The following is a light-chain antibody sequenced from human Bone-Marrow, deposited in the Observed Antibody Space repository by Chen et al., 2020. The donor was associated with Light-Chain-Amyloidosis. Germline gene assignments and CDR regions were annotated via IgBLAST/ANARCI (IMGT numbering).Light chain of an antibody. J-gene: IGLJ3*02. V-gene: IGLV3-21*02. CDR1: NIGSTS. Sequence: SYVRPQPSSVSVAPGQPAPIACGGNNIGSTSVHWYQQTPGQAPLLVVYDDSDRPSGIPERLSGSNSGNTATLTISRVEAGDEADYYCQVWDRSSDRPVFGGGTKLTVL. CDR2: DDS. CDR3: QVWDRSSDRPV.